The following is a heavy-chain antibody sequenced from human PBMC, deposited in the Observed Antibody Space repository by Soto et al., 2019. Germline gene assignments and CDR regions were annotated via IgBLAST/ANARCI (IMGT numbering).Heavy chain of an antibody. CDR1: GYSFTSYW. CDR2: IYPGDSDT. V-gene: IGHV5-51*01. D-gene: IGHD3-9*01. J-gene: IGHJ6*02. Sequence: GESLKISCKGSGYSFTSYWIGWVRQMPGKGLEWMGIIYPGDSDTRYSPSFQGQVTISADKSISTAYLQWSSLKASDTAMYYFVLVGYFDWLPRDYYGMDVWGQGTTVTVSS. CDR3: VLVGYFDWLPRDYYGMDV.